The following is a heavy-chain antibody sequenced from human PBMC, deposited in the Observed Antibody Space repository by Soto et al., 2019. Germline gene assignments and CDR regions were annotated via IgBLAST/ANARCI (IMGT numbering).Heavy chain of an antibody. Sequence: QVQLVQSGAEVKKAGASVKVSCKASGYPFTDYYMHWVRQAPGQGLEWMGWIHPNSGGTKSAQKFQGRVTMTRDTSISTAYMELSRLRSDDTAVYFCARLSDSSTFYNDPWGPGTLITVSS. V-gene: IGHV1-2*02. CDR1: GYPFTDYY. J-gene: IGHJ5*02. CDR3: ARLSDSSTFYNDP. D-gene: IGHD3-22*01. CDR2: IHPNSGGT.